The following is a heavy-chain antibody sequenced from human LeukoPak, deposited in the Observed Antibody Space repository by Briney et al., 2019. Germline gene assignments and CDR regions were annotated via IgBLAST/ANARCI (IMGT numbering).Heavy chain of an antibody. CDR1: GTSINTYY. J-gene: IGHJ4*02. CDR3: ARDAGTFFNY. D-gene: IGHD1-1*01. CDR2: VYPSGIT. Sequence: SETLSLTCTVSGTSINTYYWTWIRQPAGKRLEWMGRVYPSGITNYNPSLKSRVSMSVDTSKSQLSLKLNSVSAADTAVYYCARDAGTFFNYGAEEILLTVSS. V-gene: IGHV4-4*07.